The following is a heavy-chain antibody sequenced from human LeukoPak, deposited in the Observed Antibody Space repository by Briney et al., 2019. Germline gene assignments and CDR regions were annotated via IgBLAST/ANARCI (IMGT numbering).Heavy chain of an antibody. CDR2: INPNSGGT. V-gene: IGHV1-2*02. Sequence: ASVKASCKASGGTFSSYAISWVRQAPGQGLEWMGWINPNSGGTNYAQKFQGRVTMTRDTSISTAYMEPSRLRSDDTAVYYCARDWGYSSSCLLPWGQGTLVTVSS. CDR1: GGTFSSYA. CDR3: ARDWGYSSSCLLP. D-gene: IGHD6-13*01. J-gene: IGHJ5*02.